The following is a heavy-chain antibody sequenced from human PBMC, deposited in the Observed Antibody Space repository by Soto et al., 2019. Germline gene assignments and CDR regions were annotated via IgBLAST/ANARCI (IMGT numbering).Heavy chain of an antibody. Sequence: PGESLKISCKGSGYSFTSYWIGWVRQMPGKGLEWMGIIYPGDSDTRYSPSFQGQVTISADKSISTAYLQWSSLKASDTAMYYCARIFSRLQGPGRGSPKDYGDNSGNFDYWGQGTLVTVSS. CDR2: IYPGDSDT. D-gene: IGHD4-17*01. V-gene: IGHV5-51*01. CDR1: GYSFTSYW. CDR3: ARIFSRLQGPGRGSPKDYGDNSGNFDY. J-gene: IGHJ4*02.